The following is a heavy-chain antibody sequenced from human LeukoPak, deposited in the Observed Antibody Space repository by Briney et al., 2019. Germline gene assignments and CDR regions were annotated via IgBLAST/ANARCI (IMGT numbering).Heavy chain of an antibody. Sequence: ASVKVSCKPSGYTFTSYDINWVRQATGQGLEWMGWMNPNSGNTGYAQKFQGRVTMTRNTSISTAYMELSSLRSEDTAVYYCARGAAAALRRRSFDYWGQGTLVTVSS. CDR3: ARGAAAALRRRSFDY. V-gene: IGHV1-8*01. CDR2: MNPNSGNT. J-gene: IGHJ4*02. D-gene: IGHD6-13*01. CDR1: GYTFTSYD.